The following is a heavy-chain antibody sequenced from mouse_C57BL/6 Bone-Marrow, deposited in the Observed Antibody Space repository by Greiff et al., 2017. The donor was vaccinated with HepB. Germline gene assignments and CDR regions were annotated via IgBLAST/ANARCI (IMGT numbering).Heavy chain of an antibody. CDR3: AGTVVAEGFAY. CDR1: GYTFTSYW. J-gene: IGHJ3*01. Sequence: VKLQQPGAELVKPGASVKVSCKASGYTFTSYWMHWVKQRPGQGLEWIGRIHPSDSDTNYNQKFKGKATLTVDKSSSTAYMQLSSLTSEDSAVYYCAGTVVAEGFAYWGQGTLVTVSA. CDR2: IHPSDSDT. D-gene: IGHD1-1*01. V-gene: IGHV1-74*01.